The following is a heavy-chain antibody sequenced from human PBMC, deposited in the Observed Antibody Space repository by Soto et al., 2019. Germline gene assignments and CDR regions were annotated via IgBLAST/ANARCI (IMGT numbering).Heavy chain of an antibody. J-gene: IGHJ2*01. D-gene: IGHD2-15*01. CDR1: GGSISSSSYY. CDR3: GRQNYGGNCKWYFDL. Sequence: QLQLQESGPGLVKPSETLSLTCTVSGGSISSSSYYWGWIRQPPGQGLEWIGSINYSGRTYNNPSLTSRDTISVDTSKSQLSLPLSPVSAADTAVYYCGRQNYGGNCKWYFDLWGRGTLVTVSS. V-gene: IGHV4-39*01. CDR2: INYSGRT.